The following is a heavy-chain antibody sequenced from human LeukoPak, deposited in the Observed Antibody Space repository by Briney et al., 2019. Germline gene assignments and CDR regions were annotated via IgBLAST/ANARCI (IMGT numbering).Heavy chain of an antibody. V-gene: IGHV4-39*07. CDR2: IYYSGST. D-gene: IGHD3-3*01. CDR3: ARDFGIISFVFDY. J-gene: IGHJ4*02. CDR1: GGSISSSSYY. Sequence: PSETLSLTCIVSGGSISSSSYYWGWIRQPPGKGLEWIGSIYYSGSTYYNPSLKSRVTISVDTSKNQFSLKLSSVTAADTAVYYCARDFGIISFVFDYWGQGTLVTVSS.